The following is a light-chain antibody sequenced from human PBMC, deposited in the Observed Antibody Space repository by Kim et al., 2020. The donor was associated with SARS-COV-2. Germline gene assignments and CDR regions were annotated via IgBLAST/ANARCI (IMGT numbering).Light chain of an antibody. Sequence: DIVMTQSPDSLAVSLGERATINCKSSQTVLYSSNNKNNLGWYQQKPGQPPKLLIYWASSRESGVPDRFSGSGSGTDFTLTISSLQAEDVAVYYCQQYYSIPFTFGGGTKVDIK. CDR1: QTVLYSSNNKNN. CDR2: WAS. V-gene: IGKV4-1*01. J-gene: IGKJ4*01. CDR3: QQYYSIPFT.